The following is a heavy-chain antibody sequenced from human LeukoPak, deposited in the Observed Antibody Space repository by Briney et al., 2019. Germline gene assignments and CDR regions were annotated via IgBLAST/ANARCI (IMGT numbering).Heavy chain of an antibody. CDR2: INHSGST. CDR1: GGSFSGYY. CDR3: ARRRLGYCSGGSCLTGPYYFDY. Sequence: SETLSLACAVYGGSFSGYYWSWIRQPPGKGLEWIGEINHSGSTNYNPSLKSRVTISVDTSKNQFSLKLSSVTAADTAVYYCARRRLGYCSGGSCLTGPYYFDYWGQGTLVTVSS. V-gene: IGHV4-34*01. D-gene: IGHD2-15*01. J-gene: IGHJ4*02.